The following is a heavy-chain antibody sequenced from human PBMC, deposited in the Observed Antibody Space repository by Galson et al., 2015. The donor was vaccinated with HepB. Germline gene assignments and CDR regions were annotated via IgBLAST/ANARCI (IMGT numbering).Heavy chain of an antibody. J-gene: IGHJ4*02. CDR1: GFSLGTSGVG. CDR2: IYWDDDK. V-gene: IGHV2-5*02. D-gene: IGHD6-13*01. CDR3: AYRGTPGTRGAHFDY. Sequence: PALVKPTQTLTLTCTFSGFSLGTSGVGVGWTRQPPGKALEWLALIYWDDDKRYSPSLKNRLTITKDTSKNQVVLIMTNMDPVDTATYYCAYRGTPGTRGAHFDYWGQGTLVTVSS.